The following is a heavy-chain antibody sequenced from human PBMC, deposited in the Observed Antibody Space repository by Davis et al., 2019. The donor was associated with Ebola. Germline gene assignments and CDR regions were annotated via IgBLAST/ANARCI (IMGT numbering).Heavy chain of an antibody. Sequence: GSLRLSCTVSEDSINSYYWNWIRQPPGKGLEWIGYIDYSGNTKYSPSLKSRVTISLDTSKNQFSLKLSSVTAADTAVYYCARVGYDFWSGYFSDNWFDPWGQGTLVTVSS. CDR1: EDSINSYY. CDR3: ARVGYDFWSGYFSDNWFDP. D-gene: IGHD3-3*01. V-gene: IGHV4-59*01. CDR2: IDYSGNT. J-gene: IGHJ5*02.